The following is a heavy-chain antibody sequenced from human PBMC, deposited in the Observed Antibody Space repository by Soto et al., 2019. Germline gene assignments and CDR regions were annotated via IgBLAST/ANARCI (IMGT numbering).Heavy chain of an antibody. V-gene: IGHV1-8*01. CDR2: MNPNSGNT. CDR1: GYTFTSYD. CDR3: ARGYYGSGSYYIRWFDP. D-gene: IGHD3-10*01. Sequence: QVQLVQSGAEVKKPGASVKVSCKASGYTFTSYDINWVRQATGQGLEWMGWMNPNSGNTGYAQKFQGRVTMTRNTSISTAYMELSSLRSKDTAVYYCARGYYGSGSYYIRWFDPWGQGTLVTVSS. J-gene: IGHJ5*02.